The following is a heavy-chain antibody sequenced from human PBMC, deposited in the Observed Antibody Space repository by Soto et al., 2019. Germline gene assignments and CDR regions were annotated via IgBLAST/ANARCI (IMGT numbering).Heavy chain of an antibody. CDR2: ISSSGSTI. J-gene: IGHJ4*02. CDR1: GFTFSDYY. CDR3: ARDRDDIDHVLRFLEWATPIDY. Sequence: GGSLRLSCAASGFTFSDYYMSWIRQAPGKGLEWVSYISSSGSTIYYADSVKGRFTISRDNAKNSLYLQMNSLRAEDTAVYYCARDRDDIDHVLRFLEWATPIDYWGQGTLVTVSS. V-gene: IGHV3-11*01. D-gene: IGHD3-3*01.